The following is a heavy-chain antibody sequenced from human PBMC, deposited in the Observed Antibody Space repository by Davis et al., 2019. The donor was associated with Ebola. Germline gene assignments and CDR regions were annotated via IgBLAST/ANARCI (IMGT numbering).Heavy chain of an antibody. CDR3: ATDILSQPRD. Sequence: PAETLSLTCTVSGGSISSSTYHWVWVRQPPGKGLEWIGSIFHTGATYYSLSLQCRVTMFVDTSKNQFSLNVYSVTAADTAIYYCATDILSQPRDWGQGTLVTVSS. CDR2: IFHTGAT. V-gene: IGHV4-39*02. CDR1: GGSISSSTYH. J-gene: IGHJ4*02.